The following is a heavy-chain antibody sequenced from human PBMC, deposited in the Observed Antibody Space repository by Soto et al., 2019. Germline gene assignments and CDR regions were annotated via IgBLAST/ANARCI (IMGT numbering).Heavy chain of an antibody. CDR3: GKVLVGATGHTDSDS. Sequence: SETLSLTCTVSGGSIYRSGYYWGWIRQPPGRGLEWFGHIDYSGSTSSSPSLKSRVTISRVTSKNQFSLKLTSVTAADTALYYCGKVLVGATGHTDSDSWGPGTLVTVSS. J-gene: IGHJ4*02. CDR2: IDYSGST. CDR1: GGSIYRSGYY. D-gene: IGHD2-15*01. V-gene: IGHV4-39*01.